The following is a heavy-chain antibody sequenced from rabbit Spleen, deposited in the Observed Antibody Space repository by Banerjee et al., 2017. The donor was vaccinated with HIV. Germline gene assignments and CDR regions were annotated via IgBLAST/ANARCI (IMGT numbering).Heavy chain of an antibody. D-gene: IGHD8-1*01. CDR2: IYGGSSGST. V-gene: IGHV1S45*01. J-gene: IGHJ6*01. CDR1: AFSFSSSQW. Sequence: EESGGGLVQPEGSLTLTCTASAFSFSSSQWICWVRQAPGKGLEWIACIYGGSSGSTYYASWAKGRFTISKTSSTTVTLQMTSLTAADTVTYFCARDTGSSFSTYGMDLWGQGTLVTVS. CDR3: ARDTGSSFSTYGMDL.